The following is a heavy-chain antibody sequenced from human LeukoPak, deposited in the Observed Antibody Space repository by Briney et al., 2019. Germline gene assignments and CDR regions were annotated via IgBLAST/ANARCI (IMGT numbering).Heavy chain of an antibody. J-gene: IGHJ2*01. CDR1: GGSISSSRHS. Sequence: SETLSLTCSVSGGSISSSRHSWGWIRQSPGKGLEWIGSIYYSGSTFYNPSLKSRVTISVDTSKNQFSLKLSSVTAADTAVYYCAREGRRDGYKNWYFDLWGRGTLVTVSS. CDR3: AREGRRDGYKNWYFDL. CDR2: IYYSGST. D-gene: IGHD5-24*01. V-gene: IGHV4-39*07.